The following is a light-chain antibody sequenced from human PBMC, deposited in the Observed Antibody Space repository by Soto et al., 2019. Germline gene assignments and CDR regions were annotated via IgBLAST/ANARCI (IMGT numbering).Light chain of an antibody. CDR1: SSDVGGYNY. CDR2: EVS. V-gene: IGLV2-14*01. Sequence: QSALTQPPSASGSPGQSVTISCTGTSSDVGGYNYVSWYQQHPGKAPKLMIYEVSNRPSGVSNRFSGSKSGNTASLTISGLQAEDEADYYCSSYTSSSTLYVFGTGTKLTVL. CDR3: SSYTSSSTLYV. J-gene: IGLJ1*01.